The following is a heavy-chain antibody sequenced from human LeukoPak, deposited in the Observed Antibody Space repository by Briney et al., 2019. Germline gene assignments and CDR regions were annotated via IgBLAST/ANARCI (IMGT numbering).Heavy chain of an antibody. D-gene: IGHD6-19*01. CDR2: IYYSGST. J-gene: IGHJ5*02. CDR3: ARGPIAVAERRPNWFDP. Sequence: PSETLSLTCTVSGGSISSYYWSWVRQPPGKGLEWLGNIYYSGSTNYNPSLKSRVTISVDTSKNQFSLKLSSVTAADTAVYYCARGPIAVAERRPNWFDPWGQGTLVTVSS. CDR1: GGSISSYY. V-gene: IGHV4-59*01.